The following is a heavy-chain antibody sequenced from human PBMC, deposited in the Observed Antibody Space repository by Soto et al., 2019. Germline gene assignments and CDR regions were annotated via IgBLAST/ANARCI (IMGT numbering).Heavy chain of an antibody. CDR1: GFTFQRYT. CDR2: FSGNGYTT. J-gene: IGHJ4*02. D-gene: IGHD6-19*01. CDR3: VKEAISGWPNFDS. Sequence: LRLSCAASGFTFQRYTMHWFLQAPGKGLEWVSLFSGNGYTTYYADSVKGRFTISRDNSKSSVYLQMNSVRPEDSGLYYCVKEAISGWPNFDSWGQGTLVTVSS. V-gene: IGHV3-43*01.